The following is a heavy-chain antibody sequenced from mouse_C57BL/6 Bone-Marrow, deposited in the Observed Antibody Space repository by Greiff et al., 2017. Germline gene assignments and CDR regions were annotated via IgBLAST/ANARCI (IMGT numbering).Heavy chain of an antibody. CDR3: ARDFHIYYYGSSRYWYFDV. J-gene: IGHJ1*03. Sequence: EVQRVESGGGLVKPGGSLKLSCAASGFTFSSYAMSWVRQTPEKRLEWVATISDGGSYTYYPDNVKGRFTISRDNAKNNLYLQMSHLKSEDTAMYYCARDFHIYYYGSSRYWYFDVWGTGTTVTVSS. D-gene: IGHD1-1*01. CDR2: ISDGGSYT. CDR1: GFTFSSYA. V-gene: IGHV5-4*01.